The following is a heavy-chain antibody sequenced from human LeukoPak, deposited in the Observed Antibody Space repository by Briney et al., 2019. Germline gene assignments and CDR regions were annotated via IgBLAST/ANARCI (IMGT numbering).Heavy chain of an antibody. V-gene: IGHV3-11*01. CDR3: ARDPSRADYADY. Sequence: GGSLRLSCAASGFTFSDYYMSWIRQAPGKVREWVSYISSSGSTIYYADSVKGRFTISRDNAKNSLYLQMNSLRAEDTAVYYCARDPSRADYADYWGQGTLVTVSS. CDR1: GFTFSDYY. CDR2: ISSSGSTI. D-gene: IGHD4-17*01. J-gene: IGHJ4*02.